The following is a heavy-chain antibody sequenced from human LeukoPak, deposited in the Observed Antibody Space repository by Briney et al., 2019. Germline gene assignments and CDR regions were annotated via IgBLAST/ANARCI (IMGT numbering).Heavy chain of an antibody. CDR1: GGTFSSYA. J-gene: IGHJ4*02. D-gene: IGHD3-22*01. CDR3: LIHNYYDSSGYSAGEYYFDY. CDR2: IIPIFGTA. Sequence: ASVKVSCKASGGTFSSYAISWVRQAPGQGLEWMGGIIPIFGTANYAQKFQGRVTITADKSTSTDYMELSSLRSEDTAVYYCLIHNYYDSSGYSAGEYYFDYWGQGTLVTVSS. V-gene: IGHV1-69*06.